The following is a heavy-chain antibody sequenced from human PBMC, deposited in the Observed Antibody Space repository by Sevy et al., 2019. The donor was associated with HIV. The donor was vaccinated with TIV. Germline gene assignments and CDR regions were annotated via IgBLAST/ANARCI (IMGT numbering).Heavy chain of an antibody. CDR1: GFTFSNYA. CDR3: AKEDDAFDV. Sequence: GGSLRLSCAGSGFTFSNYAMHWVRQAPGKGLECVAGLWSHGRREYYADFAKGRFTISRDNSKNTVYLHMDSLRTDDTAVYHCAKEDDAFDVWGQGTMVTVS. J-gene: IGHJ3*01. V-gene: IGHV3-33*03. CDR2: LWSHGRRE.